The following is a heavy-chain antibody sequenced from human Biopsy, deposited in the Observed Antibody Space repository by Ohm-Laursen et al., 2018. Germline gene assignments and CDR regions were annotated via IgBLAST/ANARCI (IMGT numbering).Heavy chain of an antibody. J-gene: IGHJ4*02. CDR3: ARVGSGWAPFDK. D-gene: IGHD6-19*01. CDR1: GYSISSDYR. V-gene: IGHV4-38-2*01. CDR2: IFKDGNT. Sequence: SDTLSLACAVSGYSISSDYRWGWIRQAPGKTLEWLGKIFKDGNTHYNPSLRSRLIISIKTSKNQFSLMMTSVSGADTAVYFCARVGSGWAPFDKWGPGTLVTVSS.